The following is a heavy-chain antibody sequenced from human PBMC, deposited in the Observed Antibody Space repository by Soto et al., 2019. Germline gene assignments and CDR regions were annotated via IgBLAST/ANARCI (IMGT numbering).Heavy chain of an antibody. CDR3: AAGEASSRNLAPYYLDF. J-gene: IGHJ4*02. CDR2: IHYSGTT. Sequence: SETLSLTCTVSGGSMRNYFWTWIRQPPGKGLEWIGYIHYSGTTSFFPSYNPSLRSRVTISEDTSKNQFSLKLLSVTTADAAVYFCAAGEASSRNLAPYYLDFWGQGTLVTVSS. CDR1: GGSMRNYF. V-gene: IGHV4-59*01. D-gene: IGHD6-13*01.